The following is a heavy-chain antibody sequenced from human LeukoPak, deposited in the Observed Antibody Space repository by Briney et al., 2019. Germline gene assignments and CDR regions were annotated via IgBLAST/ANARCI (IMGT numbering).Heavy chain of an antibody. CDR2: IYYSGST. CDR1: GGSISSYY. V-gene: IGHV4-59*01. D-gene: IGHD2-21*01. CDR3: ARDSRYGGGEIPGFDY. J-gene: IGHJ4*02. Sequence: SETLSLTCTVSGGSISSYYWSWIRQPPGKGLEWIGYIYYSGSTNYNPSLKSRVTISVDTSKNQFSLKLSSVTAADTAVYYCARDSRYGGGEIPGFDYWGQGTLVTVSS.